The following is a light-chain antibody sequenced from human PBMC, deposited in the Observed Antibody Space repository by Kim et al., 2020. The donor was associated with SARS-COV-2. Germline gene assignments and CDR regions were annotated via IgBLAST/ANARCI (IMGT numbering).Light chain of an antibody. V-gene: IGKV1-39*01. CDR3: QQSYNFPRT. CDR2: RTS. Sequence: ASVGDRGTITCRASQSVSGWLNWYQQKPGKAPHLLIYRTSTLQTGVPPRFSGSASGTDFTLTINTLQPEDFATYYCQQSYNFPRTFGQGTKVDIK. CDR1: QSVSGW. J-gene: IGKJ1*01.